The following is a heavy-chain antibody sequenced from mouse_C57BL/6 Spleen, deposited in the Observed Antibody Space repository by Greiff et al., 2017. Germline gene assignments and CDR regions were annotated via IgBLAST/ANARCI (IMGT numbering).Heavy chain of an antibody. CDR1: GFTFSSYG. D-gene: IGHD2-3*01. CDR3: ARIYDGYYDAMDY. V-gene: IGHV5-6*01. Sequence: EVKVVESGGDLVKPGGSLKLSCAASGFTFSSYGMSWVRQTPDKRLEWVATISSGGSYTYYPDSVKGRFTISRDNAKNTLYLQMSSLKSEDTAMYYCARIYDGYYDAMDYWGQGTSVTVSS. CDR2: ISSGGSYT. J-gene: IGHJ4*01.